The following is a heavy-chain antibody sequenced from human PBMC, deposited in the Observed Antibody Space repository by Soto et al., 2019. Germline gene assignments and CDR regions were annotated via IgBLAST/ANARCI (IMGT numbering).Heavy chain of an antibody. V-gene: IGHV1-18*01. Sequence: QEQLVQSGGEVKKPGASVKVSCKASGYTFTSYGISWVRQAPGQGLEWMGWISAYNGDTNYAQKHQDRLTLTTDTSTTTAYMELRSLRSDDTAVYYCARWGPYYYGSGSYWFDRWGRGTLVTVSS. J-gene: IGHJ2*01. CDR2: ISAYNGDT. CDR3: ARWGPYYYGSGSYWFDR. D-gene: IGHD3-10*01. CDR1: GYTFTSYG.